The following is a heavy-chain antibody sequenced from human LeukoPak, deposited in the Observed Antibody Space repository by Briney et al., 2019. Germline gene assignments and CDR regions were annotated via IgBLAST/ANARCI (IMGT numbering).Heavy chain of an antibody. Sequence: GGSLRLSCTASGFTFTNSALSWVRQAPGKGLEWVSTISDSGESTYYADSAKARFTISRDNSRNKLYLQMDSLSVEDTAIYYCAKGGHDKYYFDHRGQGTLVTVSS. CDR1: GFTFTNSA. CDR2: ISDSGEST. D-gene: IGHD2-15*01. J-gene: IGHJ4*02. V-gene: IGHV3-23*01. CDR3: AKGGHDKYYFDH.